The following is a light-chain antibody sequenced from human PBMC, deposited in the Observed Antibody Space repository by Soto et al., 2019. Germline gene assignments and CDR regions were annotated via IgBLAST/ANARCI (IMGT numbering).Light chain of an antibody. J-gene: IGKJ4*01. CDR3: QQTYNLPPT. V-gene: IGKV1-39*01. CDR1: QTISTF. CDR2: SIS. Sequence: DIQLTQSPSSLSASVGDRVSITCRTSQTISTFLNWYHHRPGQAPKLLIYSISNLQSGVPSRFSGGGAGTEFTLTISSLQPEDFGPYSCQQTYNLPPTFGGGTRVQIK.